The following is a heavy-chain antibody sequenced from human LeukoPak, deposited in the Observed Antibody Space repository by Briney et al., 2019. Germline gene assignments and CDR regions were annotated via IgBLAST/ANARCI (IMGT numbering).Heavy chain of an antibody. CDR3: ARSATSSSSRINWFDA. Sequence: PGGSLRLSCTASGFTFSTYSMNWARQAPGKGLEWVSSITSSSSYIFYVDSVKGRFTISRDNAKNSLHLQMDSLRAEDSAVYYCARSATSSSSRINWFDAWGQGTLVTVSS. D-gene: IGHD6-6*01. CDR1: GFTFSTYS. CDR2: ITSSSSYI. V-gene: IGHV3-21*01. J-gene: IGHJ5*02.